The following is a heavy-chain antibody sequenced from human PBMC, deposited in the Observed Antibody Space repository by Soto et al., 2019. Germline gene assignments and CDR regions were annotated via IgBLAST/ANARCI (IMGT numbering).Heavy chain of an antibody. CDR1: GASISDWY. V-gene: IGHV4-34*01. Sequence: PSETLSLTCTVSGASISDWYWNWIRQSHGKGLEWIGEIDRSGRTKYNPSLKSRVSISVDTSKNQFSLKLSSVTAADTGVYYCATWGRGVLIQNCFDPWCQGTLVTVSS. J-gene: IGHJ5*02. D-gene: IGHD3-10*01. CDR2: IDRSGRT. CDR3: ATWGRGVLIQNCFDP.